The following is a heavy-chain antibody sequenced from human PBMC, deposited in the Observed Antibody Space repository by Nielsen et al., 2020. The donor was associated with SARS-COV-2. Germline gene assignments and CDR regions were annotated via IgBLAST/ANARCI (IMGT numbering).Heavy chain of an antibody. CDR2: ISYDGSNK. CDR1: GFTFSSYG. D-gene: IGHD1-26*01. V-gene: IGHV3-30*03. J-gene: IGHJ3*02. CDR3: ARAQSGSYYDAFDI. Sequence: GESLKISCAASGFTFSSYGMHWVRQAPGKGLEWVAVISYDGSNKYYADSVKGRFTISRDNSKNTLYLQMNSLRAEDTAVYYCARAQSGSYYDAFDIWGQGTMVTVSS.